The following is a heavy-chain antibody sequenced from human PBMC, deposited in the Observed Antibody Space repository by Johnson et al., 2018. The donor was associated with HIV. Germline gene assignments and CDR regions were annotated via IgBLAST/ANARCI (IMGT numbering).Heavy chain of an antibody. J-gene: IGHJ3*02. D-gene: IGHD3-3*01. CDR2: IKQDGSEK. V-gene: IGHV3-7*05. CDR1: GFTFSSYW. Sequence: VQLVESGGGLVQPGGSLRLSCAASGFTFSSYWMSWVRQAPGKGLEWVANIKQDGSEKNYVDSVKGRFTISRDNAKNSLYLQRNSLRAEDTAVYYCARDRPSSSFCSGYDAFYIWGQGTMVTVSS. CDR3: ARDRPSSSFCSGYDAFYI.